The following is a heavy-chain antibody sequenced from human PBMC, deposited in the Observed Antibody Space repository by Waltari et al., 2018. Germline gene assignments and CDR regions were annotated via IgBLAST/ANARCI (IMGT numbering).Heavy chain of an antibody. J-gene: IGHJ4*02. CDR3: ARSPTGTGYLYYFDF. Sequence: EVQLVESGGGLVQPGGSLRLSCAASGFTVRSNYISGVRQAPGKGLWGVAVMYGAGTKYSADSVKGRVTIYRDNSKNTMYLQMDTLRAEDTAVYYCARSPTGTGYLYYFDFWGQGTLVTVSS. V-gene: IGHV3-66*01. CDR1: GFTVRSNY. CDR2: MYGAGTK. D-gene: IGHD2-8*02.